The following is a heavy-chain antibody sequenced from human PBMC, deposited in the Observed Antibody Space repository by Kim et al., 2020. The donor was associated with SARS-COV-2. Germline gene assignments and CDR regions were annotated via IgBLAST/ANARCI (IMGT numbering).Heavy chain of an antibody. CDR3: ARVSIVVGARWGMDV. V-gene: IGHV4-4*02. D-gene: IGHD1-26*01. J-gene: IGHJ6*02. CDR1: GGSISSSNW. CDR2: IYHSGST. Sequence: SETLSLTCAVSGGSISSSNWWSWVRQPPGKGLEWIGEIYHSGSTNYNPSLKSRVTISVDKSKNQFSLKLSSVTAADTAVYYCARVSIVVGARWGMDVWGQGTTVTVSS.